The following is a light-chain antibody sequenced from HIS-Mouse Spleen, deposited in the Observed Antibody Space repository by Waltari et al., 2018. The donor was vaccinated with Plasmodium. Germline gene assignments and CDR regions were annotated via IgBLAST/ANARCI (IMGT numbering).Light chain of an antibody. CDR1: ALPKQS. J-gene: IGLJ3*02. Sequence: SYELTQPPPVSVSPGQTARLPCSGDALPKQSAYWYQQKSGPAPVLVIYEDSKRPSGIPERFSGSSSGTMATLTISGAQVEDEADYYCYSTDSSGNHRVFGGGTKLTVL. CDR3: YSTDSSGNHRV. CDR2: EDS. V-gene: IGLV3-10*01.